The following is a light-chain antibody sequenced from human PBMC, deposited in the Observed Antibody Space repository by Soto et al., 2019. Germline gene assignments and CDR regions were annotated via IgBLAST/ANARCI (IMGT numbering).Light chain of an antibody. Sequence: MTHTTLTLPVTPGEPASISCRSSQSLLYNNTYNYFAWYQQKPGXTPXLLIYDASSLESGVPSRFTVSGSGTEFTLALSSLKPDDFATDDCQQYHSYWTFGQGTKIDIK. CDR3: QQYHSYWT. J-gene: IGKJ1*01. CDR2: DAS. CDR1: QSLLYNNTYNY. V-gene: IGKV1-5*01.